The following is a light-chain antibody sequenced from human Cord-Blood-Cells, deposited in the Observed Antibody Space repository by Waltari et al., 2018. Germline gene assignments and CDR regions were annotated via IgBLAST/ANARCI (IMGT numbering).Light chain of an antibody. Sequence: IQMPQSPSTLSASVGDRVTITCRASQSISSWLAWYQQKPGKVPKLLIYQASRLESEVPSRFSGNGSGTEFTLTISSLQPDDFATYYCQQYNSYSPYTFGQGTKLESK. CDR3: QQYNSYSPYT. CDR1: QSISSW. V-gene: IGKV1-5*03. CDR2: QAS. J-gene: IGKJ2*01.